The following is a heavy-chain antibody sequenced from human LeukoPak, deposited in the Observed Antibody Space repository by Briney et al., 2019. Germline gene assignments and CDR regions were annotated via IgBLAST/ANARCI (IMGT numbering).Heavy chain of an antibody. Sequence: SETLSLTCAVSGGSISSSNWWSWARQPPGKGLEWIGYIYYSGSTNYNPSLKSRVTISVDTSKNQFSLKLSSVTAADTAVYYCARDPGGGYFDYWGQGTLVTVSS. D-gene: IGHD2-8*02. J-gene: IGHJ4*02. CDR2: IYYSGST. V-gene: IGHV4-4*02. CDR1: GGSISSSNW. CDR3: ARDPGGGYFDY.